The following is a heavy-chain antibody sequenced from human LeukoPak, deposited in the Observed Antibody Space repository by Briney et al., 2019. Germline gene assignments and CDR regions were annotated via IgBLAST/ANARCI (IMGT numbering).Heavy chain of an antibody. V-gene: IGHV3-21*01. CDR1: GFMFSTYS. CDR2: ISSTSSYK. D-gene: IGHD3-3*01. J-gene: IGHJ4*02. Sequence: GGSLRLSCEASGFMFSTYSMSWVRQAPGKGLEWVSSISSTSSYKYYADSVKGRFTISRDNGKNSLYLQMNSLRGDDTAVYYCARETTTIFGMVPYYFDYWGQGTLVTVSS. CDR3: ARETTTIFGMVPYYFDY.